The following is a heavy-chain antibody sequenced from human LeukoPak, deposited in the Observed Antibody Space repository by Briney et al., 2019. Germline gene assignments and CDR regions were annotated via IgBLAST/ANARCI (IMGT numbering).Heavy chain of an antibody. V-gene: IGHV3-73*01. J-gene: IGHJ4*02. CDR3: TRHRHGYNYRSAFDY. Sequence: GGSLRLSCAASGFTFSGSAMHWVRQASGKGLEWVGRIRSKANSYATAYAASVKGRFTISRDDSKNTAYLQMNSLRTEDTAVYYCTRHRHGYNYRSAFDYWGQGTLVTVSS. CDR2: IRSKANSYAT. D-gene: IGHD5-24*01. CDR1: GFTFSGSA.